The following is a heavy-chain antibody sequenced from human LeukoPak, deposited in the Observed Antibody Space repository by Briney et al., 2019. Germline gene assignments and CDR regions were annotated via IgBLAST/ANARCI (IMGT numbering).Heavy chain of an antibody. CDR2: ISAYNGNT. Sequence: ASVKVSYKASGGTFSSYATSWVRQAPGQGLEWMGWISAYNGNTNYAQKLQGRVTMTTDTSTSTAYMELRSLRSDDTAVYYCARGITIFGVALNYFDYWGQGTLVTVSS. CDR1: GGTFSSYA. J-gene: IGHJ4*02. CDR3: ARGITIFGVALNYFDY. V-gene: IGHV1-18*01. D-gene: IGHD3-3*01.